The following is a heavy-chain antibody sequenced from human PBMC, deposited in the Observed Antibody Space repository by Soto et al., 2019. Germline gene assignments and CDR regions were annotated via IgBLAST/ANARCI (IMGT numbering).Heavy chain of an antibody. CDR1: GGSINTFY. V-gene: IGHV4-4*07. D-gene: IGHD5-12*01. CDR3: AREGSYSAYNFAHGIQLWSFDF. CDR2: IFSSGST. J-gene: IGHJ4*02. Sequence: SETLSLTCTVSGGSINTFYWSWVRQPAGKGLEWIGRIFSSGSTSFKPSLESRVAMSVDTSKNHFSLNLSSVTAADMAVYYCAREGSYSAYNFAHGIQLWSFDFLRQGAMLTVSS.